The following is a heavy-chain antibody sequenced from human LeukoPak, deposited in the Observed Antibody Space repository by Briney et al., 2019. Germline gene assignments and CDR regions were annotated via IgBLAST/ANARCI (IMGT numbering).Heavy chain of an antibody. CDR2: ISAYNGNT. J-gene: IGHJ4*02. D-gene: IGHD3-22*01. V-gene: IGHV1-18*01. Sequence: ASVKVSCKASGYTFTSYGISWVRQAPGQGLEWMGWISAYNGNTNYAQKLQGRVTMTTDTSTSTAYMELRSPRSDDTAVYYCATDPYYYDSSVKDYWGQGTLVTVSS. CDR3: ATDPYYYDSSVKDY. CDR1: GYTFTSYG.